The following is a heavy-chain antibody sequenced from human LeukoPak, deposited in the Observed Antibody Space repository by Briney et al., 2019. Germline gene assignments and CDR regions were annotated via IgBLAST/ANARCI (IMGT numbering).Heavy chain of an antibody. V-gene: IGHV3-7*01. CDR3: ARLREIPVFGVVTKSTSYFDY. D-gene: IGHD3-3*01. CDR1: GFTFSSYE. J-gene: IGHJ4*02. CDR2: IKQDRSEK. Sequence: GGSLRLSCAASGFTFSSYEMNWVRQAPGKGLELVANIKQDRSEKYYVDSVKGRFTISRDNAKNSLYLQMNSLRAEDTAVYYCARLREIPVFGVVTKSTSYFDYWGQGTLVTVSS.